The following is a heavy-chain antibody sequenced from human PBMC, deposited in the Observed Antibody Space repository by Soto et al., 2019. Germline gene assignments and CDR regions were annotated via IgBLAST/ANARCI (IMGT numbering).Heavy chain of an antibody. J-gene: IGHJ3*02. CDR1: GYSFISYW. CDR3: ARIIGYCRNNDCSWTFDI. D-gene: IGHD2-15*01. Sequence: GESLKISCKTSGYSFISYWVAWVRQLPGKGLEWMGTFYPGDSTSTYSPSFQGQVTISVDKSISTAYLQFSSLKASDTAMYYCARIIGYCRNNDCSWTFDIWGQGTMVTVSS. CDR2: FYPGDSTS. V-gene: IGHV5-51*01.